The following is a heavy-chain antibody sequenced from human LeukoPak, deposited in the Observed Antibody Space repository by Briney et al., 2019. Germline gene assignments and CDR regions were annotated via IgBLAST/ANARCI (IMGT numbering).Heavy chain of an antibody. V-gene: IGHV4-34*01. Sequence: SETLSLTCAVYGGSFSGYYWSWLRQPPGKGLEWIGEINHSGSTNYNPSLKSRVTISVDTSKNQFSLKLSSVTAADTAMYYCARPMVRGGVYYYYGMDVWGQGTTVTVSS. CDR2: INHSGST. D-gene: IGHD3-10*01. CDR3: ARPMVRGGVYYYYGMDV. J-gene: IGHJ6*02. CDR1: GGSFSGYY.